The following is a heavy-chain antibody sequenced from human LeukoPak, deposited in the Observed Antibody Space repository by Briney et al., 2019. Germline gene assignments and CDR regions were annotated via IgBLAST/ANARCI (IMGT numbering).Heavy chain of an antibody. V-gene: IGHV3-23*01. D-gene: IGHD3-16*02. CDR1: GFTFSSYA. J-gene: IGHJ4*02. CDR3: ATVHDYVWGSYRCFDY. Sequence: GGSLRLSCAASGFTFSSYAMSWVRQAPGKGLEWVSAISGSGGSTYYADSVKGRFTISRDNSKNTLYLQMNSLRAEDTAVYYCATVHDYVWGSYRCFDYWGQGTLVTVSS. CDR2: ISGSGGST.